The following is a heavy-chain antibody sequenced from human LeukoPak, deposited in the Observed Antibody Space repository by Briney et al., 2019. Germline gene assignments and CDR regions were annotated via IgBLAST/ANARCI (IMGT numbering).Heavy chain of an antibody. CDR2: IIPIFGTA. J-gene: IGHJ5*02. D-gene: IGHD2-2*01. Sequence: GASVKVSCKASGGSFSSYAISLVRQAPGQGLEWMGGIIPIFGTANYAQKFQGRVTITTDESTSTAYMELSSLRSEDTAVYYCARVGGWDCSSTSCHGFVPWGQGTLVTVSS. CDR1: GGSFSSYA. CDR3: ARVGGWDCSSTSCHGFVP. V-gene: IGHV1-69*05.